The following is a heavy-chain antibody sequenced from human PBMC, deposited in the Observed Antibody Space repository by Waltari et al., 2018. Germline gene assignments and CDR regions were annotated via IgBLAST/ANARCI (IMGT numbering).Heavy chain of an antibody. CDR1: GDSINNSY. CDR2: IAYNGRT. V-gene: IGHV4-59*01. Sequence: QVQLQESGPGLVKPSETLSLTCSVSGDSINNSYWNWIRQPPGKELEWIGYIAYNGRTNYNPSLKSRVTISVDTSKTQFSLKLRSVTAADTAVYYCARSYDFWSGYPLDHWGQGTLVTVSS. D-gene: IGHD3-3*01. CDR3: ARSYDFWSGYPLDH. J-gene: IGHJ4*02.